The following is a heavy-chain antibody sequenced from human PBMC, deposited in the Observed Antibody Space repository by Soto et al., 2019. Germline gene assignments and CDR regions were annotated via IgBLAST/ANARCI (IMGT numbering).Heavy chain of an antibody. CDR3: ARAGGNPLVHYYYGMDV. Sequence: QVQLVESGGGVVQPGRSLRLSCAASGFTFSSYAMHWVRQAPGKGLECVAVISYDGSNKYYADSVKGRFTISRDNSKNTLYMQMNSLRAEDTAVYYCARAGGNPLVHYYYGMDVWGQGTTVTVSS. D-gene: IGHD2-15*01. J-gene: IGHJ6*02. CDR1: GFTFSSYA. V-gene: IGHV3-30-3*01. CDR2: ISYDGSNK.